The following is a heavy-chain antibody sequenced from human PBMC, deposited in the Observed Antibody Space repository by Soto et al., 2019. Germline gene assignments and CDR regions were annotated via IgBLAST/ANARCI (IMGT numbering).Heavy chain of an antibody. Sequence: PGESLKISCKGSGYSFTSYWISWVRQMPGKGLEWMGRIDPSASYTNYSPSFRGHVTISADKAISTAYLQWSSLKASDTAMSYCARQQDYDFWSGYSPLYYYGMDVWGQGTTVTVSS. CDR2: IDPSASYT. CDR3: ARQQDYDFWSGYSPLYYYGMDV. J-gene: IGHJ6*02. V-gene: IGHV5-10-1*01. CDR1: GYSFTSYW. D-gene: IGHD3-3*01.